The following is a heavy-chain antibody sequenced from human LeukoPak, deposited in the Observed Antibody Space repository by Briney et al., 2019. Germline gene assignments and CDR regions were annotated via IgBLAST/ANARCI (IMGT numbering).Heavy chain of an antibody. Sequence: GASVKVSCKASGYSFTGYYLDWVRQAPGQGLEWMGWINPNSGGTNYAQKFQGRVTMTRDTSTSTAYMELRSLRSDDTAVYYCARGKKFLNWFDPWGQGTLVTVSS. J-gene: IGHJ5*02. D-gene: IGHD2-21*01. CDR2: INPNSGGT. CDR3: ARGKKFLNWFDP. CDR1: GYSFTGYY. V-gene: IGHV1-2*02.